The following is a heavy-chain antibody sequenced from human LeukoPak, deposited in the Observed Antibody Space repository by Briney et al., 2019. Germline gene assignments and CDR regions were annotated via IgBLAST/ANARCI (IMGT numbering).Heavy chain of an antibody. CDR3: ARAKPWDYYGMDV. V-gene: IGHV4-34*01. CDR2: INHSGST. D-gene: IGHD3-16*01. CDR1: GGSFSGYY. J-gene: IGHJ6*02. Sequence: PSETLSLTCAVYGGSFSGYYWSWIRQPPGKGLEWIGEINHSGSTNYNPSLMSRVTISVDTSKNQFSLKLSSVTAADTAVYYCARAKPWDYYGMDVWGQGTTVTVSS.